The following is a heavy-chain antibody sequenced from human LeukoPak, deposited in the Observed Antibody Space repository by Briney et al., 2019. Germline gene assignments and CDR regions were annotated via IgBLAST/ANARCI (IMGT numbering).Heavy chain of an antibody. Sequence: GASVKVSCKASGYTFTSYGISWVRQAPGQGLEWMGWISAYNGNTNYAQKLQGRVTMTTDTSTSTAYMELRSLRSDDTAVYYCARDPKIVVVPAASPFDYWGQGTLVTVSS. J-gene: IGHJ4*02. D-gene: IGHD2-2*01. CDR3: ARDPKIVVVPAASPFDY. CDR2: ISAYNGNT. V-gene: IGHV1-18*01. CDR1: GYTFTSYG.